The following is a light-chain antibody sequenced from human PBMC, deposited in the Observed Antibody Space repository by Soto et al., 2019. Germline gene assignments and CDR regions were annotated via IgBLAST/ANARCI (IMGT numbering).Light chain of an antibody. CDR1: SSDVGGYNY. V-gene: IGLV2-14*01. CDR2: EVS. Sequence: QSALTQPASVSGSPVQSITISCTGTSSDVGGYNYVSWYQQHPGKAPKLMIYEVSNRPSGVSNRFSGSKSGNTASLTISGLQAEDEADYYCSSYTSISLRLVVFGGGTKLTV. CDR3: SSYTSISLRLVV. J-gene: IGLJ2*01.